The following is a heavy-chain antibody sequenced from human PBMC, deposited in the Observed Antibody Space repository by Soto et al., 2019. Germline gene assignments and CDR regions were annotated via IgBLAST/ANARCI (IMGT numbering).Heavy chain of an antibody. CDR2: IIPLFGTA. CDR3: ATELGENPASPFDA. CDR1: GVTFSSET. D-gene: IGHD3-10*01. Sequence: SVKVSCKASGVTFSSETLGWVRQAPGQGLEWVGGIIPLFGTASYAQKFQGRVTITADESTSTVYMELSSLRSDDTAVYFCATELGENPASPFDAWGQGTLVTVSS. J-gene: IGHJ4*02. V-gene: IGHV1-69*13.